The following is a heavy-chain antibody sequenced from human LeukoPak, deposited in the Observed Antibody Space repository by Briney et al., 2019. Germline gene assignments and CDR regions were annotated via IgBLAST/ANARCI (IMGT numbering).Heavy chain of an antibody. CDR1: GFTFNSFF. CDR2: ISQDGSET. V-gene: IGHV3-7*01. J-gene: IGHJ4*02. CDR3: VRDLGHSRHYFEY. D-gene: IGHD7-27*01. Sequence: GGSLRLSCAASGFTFNSFFLNWVRLTPGRELEWVACISQDGSETFYMDSVRGRFTISRDNAKNSLYLQMNSLRAEDTAVYFCVRDLGHSRHYFEYWGQGALVTVSS.